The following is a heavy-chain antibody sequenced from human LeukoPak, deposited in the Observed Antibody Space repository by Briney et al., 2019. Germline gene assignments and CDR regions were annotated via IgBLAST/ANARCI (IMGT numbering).Heavy chain of an antibody. CDR3: GRGIAVAGSGLVYFDY. Sequence: SETLSLTCTVSGGSISSSRYSWGWIRQPPGKGLEWIGSIYYSGSTYYNPSLKSRVTISVDTSKNQFSLKLSSVTGADTAVYYCGRGIAVAGSGLVYFDYWGQGTLVTVSS. D-gene: IGHD6-19*01. J-gene: IGHJ4*02. CDR1: GGSISSSRYS. V-gene: IGHV4-39*01. CDR2: IYYSGST.